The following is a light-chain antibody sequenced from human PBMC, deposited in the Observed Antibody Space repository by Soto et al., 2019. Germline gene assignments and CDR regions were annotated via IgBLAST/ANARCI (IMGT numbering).Light chain of an antibody. CDR1: QSVSSN. J-gene: IGKJ5*01. V-gene: IGKV3D-15*01. Sequence: DIVMTQSPATLSVSPGERATLSCRASQSVSSNLVWYQQKPGQAPRLLIYAASTRATDIPARFSGSGSGTDFTLTISSLQSADFAVYYCQQYNNWAITFGQGTRLEIK. CDR3: QQYNNWAIT. CDR2: AAS.